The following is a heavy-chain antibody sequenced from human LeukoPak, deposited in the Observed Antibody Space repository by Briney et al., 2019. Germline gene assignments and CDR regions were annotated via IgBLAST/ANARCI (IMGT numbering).Heavy chain of an antibody. CDR1: GYTFTGYY. J-gene: IGHJ4*02. CDR2: INPNSGGT. Sequence: VASVKVSCKASGYTFTGYYIHWVRQAPGQGLEWMGRINPNSGGTNCPQKFQGRVSMTRDTSITTAYLELSRLTSDDTGVWYCARVCEWSTCSYVHCHLGGQETRDSVSS. D-gene: IGHD3-3*01. CDR3: ARVCEWSTCSYVHCHL. V-gene: IGHV1-2*05.